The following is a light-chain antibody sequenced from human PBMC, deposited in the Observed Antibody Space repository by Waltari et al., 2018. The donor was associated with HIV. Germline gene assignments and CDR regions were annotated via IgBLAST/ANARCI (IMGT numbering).Light chain of an antibody. J-gene: IGKJ1*01. Sequence: EVVMTQSPATLSVSPGGRATLSCRASQSVKTNLAWYQQKPGQAPRLLIHGASTTASGVASRFSGSGSGTEFTLTISSLQSEDVAVYFCHQYDHWPRTFGQGTKV. V-gene: IGKV3D-15*01. CDR2: GAS. CDR3: HQYDHWPRT. CDR1: QSVKTN.